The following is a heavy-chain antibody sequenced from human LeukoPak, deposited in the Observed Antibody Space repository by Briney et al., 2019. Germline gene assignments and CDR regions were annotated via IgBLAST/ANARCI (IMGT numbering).Heavy chain of an antibody. Sequence: PSETLSLTCTVSGGSISSYYWSWIRQPPGKGLEWIGYMYYSGSTNYNPSLKSRVTISVDTSKNQFSLKLSSVTAADTAVYYCARGIAARPDYFDYWGQGTLVTVSS. CDR1: GGSISSYY. J-gene: IGHJ4*02. CDR2: MYYSGST. CDR3: ARGIAARPDYFDY. V-gene: IGHV4-59*01. D-gene: IGHD6-6*01.